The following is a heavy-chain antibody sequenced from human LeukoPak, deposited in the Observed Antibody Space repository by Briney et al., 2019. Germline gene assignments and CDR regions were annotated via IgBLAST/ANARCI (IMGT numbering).Heavy chain of an antibody. V-gene: IGHV3-30-3*01. Sequence: GGSLRLSCAASGFTFSSYAMHWVRQAPGKGLEWVAVISYDGSNKYYADSVKGRFTISRDNSKNTLYLQMNSLRAEDTAVYYCAREEVHQGWFDPWGQGTLVTVSS. CDR2: ISYDGSNK. CDR1: GFTFSSYA. CDR3: AREEVHQGWFDP. J-gene: IGHJ5*02. D-gene: IGHD2-2*01.